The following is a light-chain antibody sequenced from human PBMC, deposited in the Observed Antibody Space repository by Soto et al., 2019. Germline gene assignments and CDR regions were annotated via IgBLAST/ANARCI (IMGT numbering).Light chain of an antibody. CDR2: SVS. V-gene: IGLV2-14*01. CDR3: ISYTVSRSYV. CDR1: SSDIGAYNH. Sequence: QSVLTQPASVSGSPGQSITISCSGSSSDIGAYNHVAWFQQFPGKTPKLVIYSVSDRPSAVSYRFSGSKSGNTASLTIPGLQADDEADYYCISYTVSRSYVFGTGTKVTVL. J-gene: IGLJ1*01.